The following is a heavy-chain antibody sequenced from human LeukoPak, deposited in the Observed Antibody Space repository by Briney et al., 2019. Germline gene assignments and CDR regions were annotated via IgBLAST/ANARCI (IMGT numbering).Heavy chain of an antibody. D-gene: IGHD4-17*01. CDR3: AKEGVLDYGDYVIDY. J-gene: IGHJ4*02. CDR2: VDPEDGET. CDR1: GYTFTDYY. V-gene: IGHV1-69-2*01. Sequence: ASVKVSCKVSGYTFTDYYMHWVQQAPGKGLEWMGLVDPEDGETIYAKKFQGRVTITADTSTDTAYVEVSSLRSEETAVYYCAKEGVLDYGDYVIDYWGQGTLVTVSS.